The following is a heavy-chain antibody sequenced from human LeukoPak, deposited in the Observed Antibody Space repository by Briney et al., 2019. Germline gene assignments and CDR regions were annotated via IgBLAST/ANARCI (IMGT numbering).Heavy chain of an antibody. Sequence: GGSLRLSCAAPGFTFSSYAMSWVRQAPGKGLEWVSAISGSGGSTYYADSVKGRFTISRDNSKNTLYLQMNSLRAEDTAVYYCAKGDCSGGSCYPNFDYWGQGTLVTVSS. J-gene: IGHJ4*02. CDR1: GFTFSSYA. V-gene: IGHV3-23*01. CDR3: AKGDCSGGSCYPNFDY. CDR2: ISGSGGST. D-gene: IGHD2-15*01.